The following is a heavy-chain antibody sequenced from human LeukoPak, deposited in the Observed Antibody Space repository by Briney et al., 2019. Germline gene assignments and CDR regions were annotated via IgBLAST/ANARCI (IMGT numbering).Heavy chain of an antibody. CDR1: GGSISSYY. CDR3: AGWNGDYDPLPFDY. D-gene: IGHD4-17*01. Sequence: SETLSLTCTVSGGSISSYYWSWIRQPPGKGLEWIGYIYYSGSTNYNPSLKSRVTISVDTSKNQFSLKLSSVTAADTAVYYCAGWNGDYDPLPFDYWGQGTLVTVSS. J-gene: IGHJ4*02. CDR2: IYYSGST. V-gene: IGHV4-59*01.